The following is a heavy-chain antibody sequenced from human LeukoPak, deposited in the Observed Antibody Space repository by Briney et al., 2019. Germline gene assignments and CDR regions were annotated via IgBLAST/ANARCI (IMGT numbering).Heavy chain of an antibody. D-gene: IGHD5-18*01. V-gene: IGHV3-21*05. CDR2: ISPTGSDA. J-gene: IGHJ1*01. CDR3: VREHTARGL. Sequence: GGSLRLSCAASGFTFSSYAMSWVRQAPGKGLEWVSYISPTGSDAYYADSMKGRFTISRDNARKSVHLQVNSLRAEDTAVYYCVREHTARGLWGQGTQVTVSS. CDR1: GFTFSSYA.